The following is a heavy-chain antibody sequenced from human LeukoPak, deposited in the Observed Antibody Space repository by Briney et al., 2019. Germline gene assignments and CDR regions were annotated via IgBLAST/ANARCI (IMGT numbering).Heavy chain of an antibody. CDR2: MNPNSGNT. Sequence: WASVKVSCKASGYTFTSYDINWVRQATGQGLEWMGWMNPNSGNTGYALKFQGRVTMTRNTSISTAYMELSSLRSEDTAVYYCAHLGSTYYDILTGYYTPNYYYYGMDIWGQGTTVTVSS. D-gene: IGHD3-9*01. V-gene: IGHV1-8*01. J-gene: IGHJ6*02. CDR3: AHLGSTYYDILTGYYTPNYYYYGMDI. CDR1: GYTFTSYD.